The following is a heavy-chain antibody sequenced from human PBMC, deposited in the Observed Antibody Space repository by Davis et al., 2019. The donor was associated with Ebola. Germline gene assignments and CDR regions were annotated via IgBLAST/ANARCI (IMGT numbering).Heavy chain of an antibody. CDR3: TIGDSGSRLEY. J-gene: IGHJ4*02. Sequence: GESLKISCEASGFTFSNFAMNWVRQAPGKGLEWVGRIKSETDGGTTDYAAPVKGRFTISRDFSTNTLNLQMNSLKIEDTGIYYCTIGDSGSRLEYWGQGALVTVSS. V-gene: IGHV3-15*01. D-gene: IGHD1-26*01. CDR1: GFTFSNFA. CDR2: IKSETDGGTT.